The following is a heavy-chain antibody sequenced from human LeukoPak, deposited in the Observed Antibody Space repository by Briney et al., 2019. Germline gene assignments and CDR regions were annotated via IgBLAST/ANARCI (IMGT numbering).Heavy chain of an antibody. CDR1: GYTFTSYG. CDR2: ISAYNGNT. D-gene: IGHD1-26*01. CDR3: ARDRWELLTSPGAFDI. Sequence: GASVTVSFEASGYTFTSYGISWVRPAPGQGLEWMGWISAYNGNTNYAQKLQGRVTMTTDTSTSTAYMELRSLRSDDTAVYYCARDRWELLTSPGAFDIWGQGTMVTVSS. J-gene: IGHJ3*02. V-gene: IGHV1-18*01.